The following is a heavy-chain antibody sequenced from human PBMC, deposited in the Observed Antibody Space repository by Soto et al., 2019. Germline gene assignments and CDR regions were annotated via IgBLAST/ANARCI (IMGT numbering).Heavy chain of an antibody. CDR2: IYPGDSDT. J-gene: IGHJ5*01. CDR3: ARHVGDATGSYSNWFDS. D-gene: IGHD3-9*01. CDR1: GYYFPSYD. Sequence: ESLKISCKASGYYFPSYDLAWVRQVPGKGLEWMAIIYPGDSDTRYSPSFQGQVTISVDKSITTTYLRWSSLKASDTATYYCARHVGDATGSYSNWFDSWGQGTLVTV. V-gene: IGHV5-51*01.